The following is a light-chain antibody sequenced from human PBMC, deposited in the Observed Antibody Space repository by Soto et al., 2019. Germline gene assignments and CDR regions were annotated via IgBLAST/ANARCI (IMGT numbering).Light chain of an antibody. V-gene: IGKV3-15*01. J-gene: IGKJ1*01. CDR1: QFVSSR. Sequence: DIVVTQSPATLSASPGERVTLSCRASQFVSSRLAWYQQRPGQVPRLLIYDTSTRAPGISARFSGSGSGTEFTLSISSLQFEDFAVYYWQEYIQWQPGMFGPGTTVDIK. CDR3: QEYIQWQPGM. CDR2: DTS.